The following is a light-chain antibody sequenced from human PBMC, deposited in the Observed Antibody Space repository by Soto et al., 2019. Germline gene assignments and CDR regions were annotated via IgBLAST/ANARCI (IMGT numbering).Light chain of an antibody. CDR1: QSVSSN. Sequence: EIVMTQSPATLSVSPGERATLSCRASQSVSSNLAWYQQKPGQAPRLLIYGASTRATGTPARFSGSGSGTEFTLPISSLQSEDFSVYYCQQYNNWPPRTFGQGTKLEIK. V-gene: IGKV3-15*01. CDR3: QQYNNWPPRT. J-gene: IGKJ2*02. CDR2: GAS.